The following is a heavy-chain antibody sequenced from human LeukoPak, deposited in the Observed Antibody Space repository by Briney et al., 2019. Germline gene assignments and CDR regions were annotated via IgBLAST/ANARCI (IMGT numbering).Heavy chain of an antibody. J-gene: IGHJ4*02. V-gene: IGHV4-34*01. CDR2: INHSGST. CDR1: GGSFSGYY. CDR3: ARRAAMVRGVIISH. D-gene: IGHD3-10*01. Sequence: SETLSLTCAVYGGSFSGYYWSWIRQSPGKGLEWIGEINHSGSTNYNPSLKSRVTISVDTSKNQFSLKLSSVTAADTAVYYCARRAAMVRGVIISHWGQGTLVTVSS.